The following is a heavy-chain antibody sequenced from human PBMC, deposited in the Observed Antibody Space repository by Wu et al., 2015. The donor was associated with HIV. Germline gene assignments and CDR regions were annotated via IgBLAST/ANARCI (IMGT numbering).Heavy chain of an antibody. V-gene: IGHV1-18*01. CDR3: ARDFGPYNEGSQSYLYI. D-gene: IGHD3-16*02. CDR1: GYTFSSYV. Sequence: QVQLVQSKAEVKKPGASVKVSCKASGYTFSSYVISWVRQAPGQGLEWMGWISGYNGNTNYAQKVQGRVTMTADTSTSTAYMEVRSLRSDDTAVYFCARDFGPYNEGSQSYLYIWGQGTLVTVS. J-gene: IGHJ4*02. CDR2: ISGYNGNT.